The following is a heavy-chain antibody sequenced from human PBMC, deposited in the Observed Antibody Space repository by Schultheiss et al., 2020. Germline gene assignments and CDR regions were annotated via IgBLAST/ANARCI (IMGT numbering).Heavy chain of an antibody. V-gene: IGHV3-30*02. Sequence: GGSLRLSCVASGFTFKTYGMHWVRQAPGKGLEWVAFIRDNEINKYYSDSVKGRFTISRDNSKNTLYLQMNSLRAEDTAVYYCAKSYNWNDVRESTFDYWGQGTLVTVSS. J-gene: IGHJ4*02. CDR1: GFTFKTYG. CDR3: AKSYNWNDVRESTFDY. D-gene: IGHD1-20*01. CDR2: IRDNEINK.